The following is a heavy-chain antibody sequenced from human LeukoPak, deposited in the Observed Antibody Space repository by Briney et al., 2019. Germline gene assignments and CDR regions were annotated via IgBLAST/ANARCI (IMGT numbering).Heavy chain of an antibody. D-gene: IGHD2-2*01. Sequence: ASVKVSCKASGCTFSSYAISWVRQATGQGLEWMGWMNPNSGNTGYAQKFQGRVTITRDTSISTAYMELSRLRSDDTAVYYCARDEGYECQLPRYYYYYMDVWGKGTTVTVSS. CDR2: MNPNSGNT. CDR1: GCTFSSYA. CDR3: ARDEGYECQLPRYYYYYMDV. J-gene: IGHJ6*03. V-gene: IGHV1-8*03.